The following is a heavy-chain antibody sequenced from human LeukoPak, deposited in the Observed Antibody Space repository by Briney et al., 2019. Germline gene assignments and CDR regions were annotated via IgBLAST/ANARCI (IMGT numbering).Heavy chain of an antibody. CDR3: ARDRHGDY. V-gene: IGHV3-74*01. CDR2: INNDGSGT. J-gene: IGHJ4*02. Sequence: GGSLRLSCAASGFTFSSYWMYWVRQAPWEGLVWVSHINNDGSGTNYADSVKGRFTISRDNAKNTLYLQMNSLRAEDTAVYYCARDRHGDYWGQGTLVTVYS. CDR1: GFTFSSYW.